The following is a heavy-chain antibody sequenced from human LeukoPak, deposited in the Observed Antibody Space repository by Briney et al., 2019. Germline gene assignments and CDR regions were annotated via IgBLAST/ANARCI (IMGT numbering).Heavy chain of an antibody. CDR3: AGNDYGDYRLFHY. CDR1: GFTFSSYS. D-gene: IGHD4-17*01. V-gene: IGHV3-21*01. CDR2: ISSSSSYI. Sequence: GGSLRLSCAASGFTFSSYSMNWVRQAPGKGLEWVSSISSSSSYIYYADSVKGRFTISRENAKKSLYLQMNSLRAEDTAVYYCAGNDYGDYRLFHYWGQGTLVTVSS. J-gene: IGHJ4*02.